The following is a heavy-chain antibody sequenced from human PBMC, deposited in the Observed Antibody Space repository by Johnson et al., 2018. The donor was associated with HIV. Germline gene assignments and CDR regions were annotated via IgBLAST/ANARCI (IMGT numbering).Heavy chain of an antibody. D-gene: IGHD6-13*01. V-gene: IGHV3-13*01. CDR3: ARGKGAAAAEAFDI. Sequence: VQLVESGGGLVQPGGSLRLSCAASGFTFSSYDMPWVRQATGKGLEWVSAIGTAGDTSYPGSVKRRFTIPSENAKNSLYLQMNSLRAGDTAVHYCARGKGAAAAEAFDIWGQGTMVTVSS. CDR1: GFTFSSYD. J-gene: IGHJ3*02. CDR2: IGTAGDT.